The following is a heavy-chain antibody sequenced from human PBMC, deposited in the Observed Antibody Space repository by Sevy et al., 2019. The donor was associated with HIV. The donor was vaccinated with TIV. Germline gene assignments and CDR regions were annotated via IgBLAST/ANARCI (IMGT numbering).Heavy chain of an antibody. CDR1: GFTVSSNY. Sequence: GGSLRLSCAASGFTVSSNYMSWVRQAPGKGLEWLSVIFSSGNTQYVDSVKGRFTISRDSSKNTLYFQMNNLGPEDTAVYYCARGSGLYYFDFWGRGTLVTVSS. V-gene: IGHV3-53*01. CDR2: IFSSGNT. D-gene: IGHD3-3*01. J-gene: IGHJ4*02. CDR3: ARGSGLYYFDF.